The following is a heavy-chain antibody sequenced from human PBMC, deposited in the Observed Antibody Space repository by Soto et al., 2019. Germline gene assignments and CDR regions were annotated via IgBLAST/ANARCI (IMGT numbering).Heavy chain of an antibody. CDR1: GVSSNNYC. CDR3: ARDYVGHYYGSAYGMDV. Sequence: SETLSLTCTVSGVSSNNYCLSWVRQSPGKGLEWIGYVCNSGNTDHNSSLKSRITMFFDTSKTQFFLSLTSVTAADTAVYYCARDYVGHYYGSAYGMDVWGQGTTVTVSS. V-gene: IGHV4-59*12. D-gene: IGHD3-10*01. CDR2: VCNSGNT. J-gene: IGHJ6*02.